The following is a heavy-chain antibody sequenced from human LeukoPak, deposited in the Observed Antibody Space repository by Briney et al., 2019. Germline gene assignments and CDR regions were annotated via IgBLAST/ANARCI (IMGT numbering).Heavy chain of an antibody. CDR1: GFIVSTNY. CDR2: IFRGDGT. J-gene: IGHJ4*02. Sequence: PGGSLRLSCVASGFIVSTNYMSWVRQAPGKGLEWVAVIFRGDGTYHADSVKGRFTISRDTSKNTVYLHMNSLTAADTAVYYCVKEVPGTTIYDWGQGILVTVSS. V-gene: IGHV3-66*01. CDR3: VKEVPGTTIYD. D-gene: IGHD4-11*01.